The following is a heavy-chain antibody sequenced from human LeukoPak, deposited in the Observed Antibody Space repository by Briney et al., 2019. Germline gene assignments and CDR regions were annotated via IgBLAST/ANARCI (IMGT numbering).Heavy chain of an antibody. J-gene: IGHJ6*04. CDR1: GYTFTGYY. V-gene: IGHV1-2*04. CDR2: INPNSGGT. CDR3: AREGLSGGNKYYYYGVDV. Sequence: ASVKVSCKASGYTFTGYYMHWVRQAPGQGLEWMGWINPNSGGTNYAQKFQGWVTMTRDTSISTAYMELSRLRSDDTAVYYCAREGLSGGNKYYYYGVDVWGKGTTVTVSS. D-gene: IGHD2-15*01.